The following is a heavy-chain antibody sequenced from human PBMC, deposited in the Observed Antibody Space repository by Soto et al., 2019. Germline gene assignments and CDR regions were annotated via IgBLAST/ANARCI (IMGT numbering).Heavy chain of an antibody. CDR1: GYSFTSYW. CDR3: ARKSVVVVAESYGMEV. Sequence: PGESLQISCKGSGYSFTSYWIGCVRQMPGKGLEWMGIIYPGDSDTRYSPSFQGQVTISADKSISTAYLQWSSLKASDTAMYYCARKSVVVVAESYGMEVWGKGTKFTVS. V-gene: IGHV5-51*01. J-gene: IGHJ6*04. CDR2: IYPGDSDT. D-gene: IGHD2-15*01.